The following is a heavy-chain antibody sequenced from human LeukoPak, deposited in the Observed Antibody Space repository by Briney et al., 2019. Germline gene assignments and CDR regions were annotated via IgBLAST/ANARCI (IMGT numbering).Heavy chain of an antibody. CDR1: GFTFVTYG. D-gene: IGHD5-18*01. CDR3: ARHLSGVTGYTYGRGIDY. CDR2: IQNDGSNK. V-gene: IGHV3-30*12. J-gene: IGHJ4*02. Sequence: PGGSLRLSCAASGFTFVTYGIHWVRQAPGKGLEWVAFIQNDGSNKYYADSVKGRFTISRDNAKTSLYLQMNSLRAEDTAVYYCARHLSGVTGYTYGRGIDYWGQGTLVTVSS.